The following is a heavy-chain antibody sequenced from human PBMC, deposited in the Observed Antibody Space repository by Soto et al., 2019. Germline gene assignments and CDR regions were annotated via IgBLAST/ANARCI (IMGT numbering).Heavy chain of an antibody. CDR1: GFTFSSYA. V-gene: IGHV3-23*01. Sequence: HPGGSLRLSCAASGFTFSSYAMSWVRQAPGKGLEWVSDISGSSGSTYYADSVKGRFTISRDNSKNTLYLQMKSLRAEDTAVYYCAKIGDSSGYPYAGFDYWGQGTLVTVSS. D-gene: IGHD3-22*01. CDR2: ISGSSGST. J-gene: IGHJ4*02. CDR3: AKIGDSSGYPYAGFDY.